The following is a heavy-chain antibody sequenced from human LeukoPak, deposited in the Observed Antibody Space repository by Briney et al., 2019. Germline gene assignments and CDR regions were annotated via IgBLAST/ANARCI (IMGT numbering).Heavy chain of an antibody. V-gene: IGHV3-7*01. CDR2: IKQDGSEK. J-gene: IGHJ4*02. CDR1: GFTFSSFW. CDR3: ARDNEAYSSGYDY. Sequence: GGSLRLSCVSASGFTFSSFWMSWVRQAPGKGLEWVANIKQDGSEKYYVDSVKGRFTISRDNAKNSLYLQMNSLRAEDTAVYYCARDNEAYSSGYDYWGQGTLVTVSP. D-gene: IGHD6-19*01.